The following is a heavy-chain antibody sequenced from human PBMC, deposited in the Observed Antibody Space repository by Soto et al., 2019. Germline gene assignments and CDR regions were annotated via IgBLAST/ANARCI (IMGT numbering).Heavy chain of an antibody. Sequence: PSETLSLTCSVSGADINTYSWTWIRQPAGKGLEWIGRIYTSASINYSPSLKGRVTLSVDTSTNQVSLRLASVTAADTAIYYCARDREAGYYFYYGLDVWGQGTTVTVSS. D-gene: IGHD6-19*01. V-gene: IGHV4-4*07. CDR3: ARDREAGYYFYYGLDV. CDR2: IYTSASI. CDR1: GADINTYS. J-gene: IGHJ6*02.